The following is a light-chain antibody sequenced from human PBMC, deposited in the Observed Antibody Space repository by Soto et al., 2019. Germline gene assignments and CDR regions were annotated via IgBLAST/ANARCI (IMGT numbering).Light chain of an antibody. V-gene: IGLV1-40*01. CDR2: NNT. CDR3: QSFDSSLTAPI. CDR1: SSNIGAGYD. Sequence: QPVLTQPPSVSGAPGQRVTISCTGSSSNIGAGYDVHWYQQLPGTAPKLLISNNTSRPSGVPGRFSGSRSATSASLAITGLQSEDEADYYCQSFDSSLTAPILGVGTKLTVL. J-gene: IGLJ2*01.